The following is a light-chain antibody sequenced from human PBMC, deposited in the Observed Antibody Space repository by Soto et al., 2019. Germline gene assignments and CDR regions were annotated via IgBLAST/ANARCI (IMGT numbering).Light chain of an antibody. CDR2: AAS. Sequence: DIQMTQSPSSLSASVGDRVTITCRASHSIATYLNWYQQRPGKAPKVLIYAASILQSGVPSRFSGSESGTEFTLTISSLQPEDFATYYCQQSYSTPRTFGQGTKVDIK. J-gene: IGKJ1*01. CDR1: HSIATY. CDR3: QQSYSTPRT. V-gene: IGKV1-39*01.